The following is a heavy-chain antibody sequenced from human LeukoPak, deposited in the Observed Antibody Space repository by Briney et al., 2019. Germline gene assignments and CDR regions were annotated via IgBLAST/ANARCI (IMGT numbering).Heavy chain of an antibody. CDR3: ARDLAYYYDSSGFSRYDAFDI. Sequence: ASVKVSCKASGYTFTGYYMHWVRQAPGQGLEWMGWINPNSGGTNYAQKFQGRVTMTRDTSTSTAYMELSRLRSDDTAVYYCARDLAYYYDSSGFSRYDAFDIWGQGTMVTVSS. CDR2: INPNSGGT. V-gene: IGHV1-2*02. D-gene: IGHD3-22*01. CDR1: GYTFTGYY. J-gene: IGHJ3*02.